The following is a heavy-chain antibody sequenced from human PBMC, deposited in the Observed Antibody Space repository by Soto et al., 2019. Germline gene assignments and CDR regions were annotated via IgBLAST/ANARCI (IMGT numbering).Heavy chain of an antibody. Sequence: GGSLRLTWAASGFTFSDYAMHWVRKAPGKGLEKVAVVSHDGRNTHYADYVKGRFTISRDSSKNTVSLEMTSLRAEDTAFYYCAKGGRQWLVTSDFNYWGQGALVTVSS. CDR1: GFTFSDYA. D-gene: IGHD6-19*01. V-gene: IGHV3-30*18. CDR2: VSHDGRNT. CDR3: AKGGRQWLVTSDFNY. J-gene: IGHJ4*02.